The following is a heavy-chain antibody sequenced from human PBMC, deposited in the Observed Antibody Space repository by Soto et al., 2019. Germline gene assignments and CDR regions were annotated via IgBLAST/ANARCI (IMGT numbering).Heavy chain of an antibody. CDR1: GGSISSYY. J-gene: IGHJ4*02. CDR3: ASTNEAYCSGGSCLPSTLDY. D-gene: IGHD2-15*01. Sequence: SETLSLTCTVSGGSISSYYWSWIRQPPGKGLEWIGYIYYSGSTNYNPSLKSRVTISVDTSKNQFSLKLSSVTAADTAVYYCASTNEAYCSGGSCLPSTLDYWGQGTLVTVSS. CDR2: IYYSGST. V-gene: IGHV4-59*01.